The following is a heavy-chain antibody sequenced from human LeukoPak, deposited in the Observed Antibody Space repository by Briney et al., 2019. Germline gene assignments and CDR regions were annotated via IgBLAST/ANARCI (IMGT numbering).Heavy chain of an antibody. D-gene: IGHD2-15*01. J-gene: IGHJ4*02. V-gene: IGHV3-48*02. Sequence: GGSLRLSCAASGFTFSSYTMNWVRQAPGKGLEWVSYISRSSSTIYYADSVKGRFTISRDNAKNSLYLQMNSLRDEDTAVYYCASNYCSGGSCYFPYFDYWGQGTLVTVSS. CDR1: GFTFSSYT. CDR2: ISRSSSTI. CDR3: ASNYCSGGSCYFPYFDY.